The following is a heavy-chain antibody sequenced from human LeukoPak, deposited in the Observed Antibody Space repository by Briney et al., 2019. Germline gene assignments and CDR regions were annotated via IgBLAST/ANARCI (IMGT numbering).Heavy chain of an antibody. CDR2: IYYSGST. V-gene: IGHV4-59*01. Sequence: PPEPLSLTCTVSGGSISSYHWSWIRQPPGKGLEWLGYIYYSGSTNYNPSLKSRVTISVDTSKNQFSLKLSSVTAADTAVYYSARDSSGWSGGSDYWGQGTLVTVSS. CDR1: GGSISSYH. CDR3: ARDSSGWSGGSDY. D-gene: IGHD6-19*01. J-gene: IGHJ4*02.